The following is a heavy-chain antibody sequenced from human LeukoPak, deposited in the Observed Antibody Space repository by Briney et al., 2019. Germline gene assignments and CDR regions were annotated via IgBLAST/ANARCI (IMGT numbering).Heavy chain of an antibody. CDR1: GYTFTSYG. D-gene: IGHD2-8*01. V-gene: IGHV1-18*01. CDR2: ISAYNGNT. Sequence: ASVKVSCKASGYTFTSYGISWVRQAPGQGLEWMGWISAYNGNTNYAQKLQGRVTMTTDTSTSTAYMELRSLRSDDTAVYYCARDTPDLLMVYAIVIGYWGQGALVTVSS. J-gene: IGHJ4*02. CDR3: ARDTPDLLMVYAIVIGY.